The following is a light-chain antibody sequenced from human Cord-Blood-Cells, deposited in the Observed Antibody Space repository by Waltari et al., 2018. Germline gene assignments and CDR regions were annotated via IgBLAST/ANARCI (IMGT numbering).Light chain of an antibody. J-gene: IGLJ2*01. V-gene: IGLV2-14*01. Sequence: QSALTQPASVSGSPGQSITISCTGTSSDVGGYNYVSWTQQHPGQAPKLMIYDVSNRPSGVFNRFSVSKSGNTASLTISGLQAEDDAEYDCSSYTSSSTLVFGGGTKLTVL. CDR3: SSYTSSSTLV. CDR1: SSDVGGYNY. CDR2: DVS.